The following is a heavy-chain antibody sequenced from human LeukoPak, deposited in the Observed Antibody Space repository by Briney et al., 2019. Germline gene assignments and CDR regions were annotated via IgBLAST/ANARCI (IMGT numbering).Heavy chain of an antibody. CDR3: AREANVVVVAASDY. J-gene: IGHJ4*02. CDR2: ISSSSSYI. D-gene: IGHD2-15*01. Sequence: PGGSLRLSCAASGFTFSSYSMNWVRQAPGKGLEWVSSISSSSSYIYYADSVKGRFTISRDNAKNSLYLQMSSLRAEDTAVYYCAREANVVVVAASDYWGQGTLVTVSS. V-gene: IGHV3-21*01. CDR1: GFTFSSYS.